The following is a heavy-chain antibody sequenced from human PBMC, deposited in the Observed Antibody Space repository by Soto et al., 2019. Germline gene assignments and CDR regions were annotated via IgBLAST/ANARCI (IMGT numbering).Heavy chain of an antibody. CDR3: ARVYQRYYFDY. V-gene: IGHV1-46*03. Sequence: ASVKVSSKASGYTFTSYYMHWVRQAPGQGLEWMGIINPSGGSTSYAQKFQGRVTMTRDTSTSTVYMELSSLRSEDTAVYYCARVYQRYYFDYWGQGTLVTVSS. CDR1: GYTFTSYY. D-gene: IGHD2-2*01. CDR2: INPSGGST. J-gene: IGHJ4*02.